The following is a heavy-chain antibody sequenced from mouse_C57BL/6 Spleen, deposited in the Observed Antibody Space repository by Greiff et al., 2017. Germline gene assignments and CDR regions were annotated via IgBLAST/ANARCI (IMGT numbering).Heavy chain of an antibody. Sequence: VKLMESGAELVKPGASVTLSCKASGFTFTEYSIHWVKQRSGQGLEWIGWFYPGSGSIKYNEKFKDKATLTADKSSNTVYMELSRLTSDDSAVYFCARHEEAYGSSYGYWGQGTTLTVSS. D-gene: IGHD1-1*01. CDR3: ARHEEAYGSSYGY. V-gene: IGHV1-62-2*01. J-gene: IGHJ2*01. CDR2: FYPGSGSI. CDR1: GFTFTEYS.